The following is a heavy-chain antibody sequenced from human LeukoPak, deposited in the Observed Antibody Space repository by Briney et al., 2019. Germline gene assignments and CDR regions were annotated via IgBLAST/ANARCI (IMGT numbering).Heavy chain of an antibody. D-gene: IGHD6-13*01. J-gene: IGHJ4*02. Sequence: GGSLRLSCAASGFTFSSYVMSWVRQAPGKGLEWVSAISGSEGSTYHADSVKGRFTISRDNSKNTLYLQMNSLRAEDTAIYYCAKGSAAPRPYYFDYWGQGTLVTVSS. CDR1: GFTFSSYV. V-gene: IGHV3-23*01. CDR2: ISGSEGST. CDR3: AKGSAAPRPYYFDY.